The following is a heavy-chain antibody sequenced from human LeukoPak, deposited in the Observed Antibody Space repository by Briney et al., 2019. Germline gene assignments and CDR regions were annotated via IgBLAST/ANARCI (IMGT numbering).Heavy chain of an antibody. D-gene: IGHD4-23*01. Sequence: GGSLRLSCAASGFTFSSYAMSWVRQAPGKGLECVSAISGSDDSTYYADSVKGRFTISRDNSKNTLYLQMNSLRAEDTAVYYCAKCYSGINYYYGMDVWGQGTTVNVSS. CDR2: ISGSDDST. CDR1: GFTFSSYA. J-gene: IGHJ6*02. V-gene: IGHV3-23*01. CDR3: AKCYSGINYYYGMDV.